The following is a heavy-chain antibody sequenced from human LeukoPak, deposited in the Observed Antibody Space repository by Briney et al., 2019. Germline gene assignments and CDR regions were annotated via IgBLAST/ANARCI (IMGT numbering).Heavy chain of an antibody. CDR3: ARSLGIVVVVAATGLDY. D-gene: IGHD2-15*01. CDR1: GFTFSSYE. CDR2: ISSSSSYI. J-gene: IGHJ4*02. Sequence: PGGSLRLSCAASGFTFSSYEMNWVRQAPGKGLEWVSSISSSSSYIYYADSVKGRFTISRDNAKNSLYLQMNSLRAEDTAVYYCARSLGIVVVVAATGLDYWGQGTLVTVSS. V-gene: IGHV3-21*01.